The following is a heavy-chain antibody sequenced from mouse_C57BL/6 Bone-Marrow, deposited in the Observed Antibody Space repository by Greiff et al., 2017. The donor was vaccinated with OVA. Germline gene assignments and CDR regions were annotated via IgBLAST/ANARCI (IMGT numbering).Heavy chain of an antibody. D-gene: IGHD1-1*01. CDR1: GYAFSSSW. CDR3: ASSYYGSSFAWFAY. Sequence: QVQLQQSGPELVKPGASVKISCKASGYAFSSSWMNWVKQRPGKGLEWIGRIYPGDGDTNYNGKFKGKATLTADKSSSTAYMQLSSLTSEDSAVYFCASSYYGSSFAWFAYWGQGTLVTVSA. CDR2: IYPGDGDT. J-gene: IGHJ3*01. V-gene: IGHV1-82*01.